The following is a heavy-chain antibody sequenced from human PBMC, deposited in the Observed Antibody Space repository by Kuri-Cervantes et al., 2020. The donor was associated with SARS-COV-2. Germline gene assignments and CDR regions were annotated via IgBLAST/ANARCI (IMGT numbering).Heavy chain of an antibody. CDR2: IRYDGSNK. CDR1: GFTFSSYG. Sequence: GGSLRLSCAASGFTFSSYGMHWVRQAPGKGLEWVAFIRYDGSNKYYADSVKGRFTISRDNSKNTLYLQMNSLRAEDTAVYYCARGVTYYDILTGYSDHNAFDIWGQGTMVTVSS. D-gene: IGHD3-9*01. V-gene: IGHV3-30*02. CDR3: ARGVTYYDILTGYSDHNAFDI. J-gene: IGHJ3*02.